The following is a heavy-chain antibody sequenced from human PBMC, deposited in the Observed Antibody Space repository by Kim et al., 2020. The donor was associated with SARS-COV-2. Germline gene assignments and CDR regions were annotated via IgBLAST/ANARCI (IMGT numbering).Heavy chain of an antibody. V-gene: IGHV4-59*01. CDR3: ARQATWIQLWLHAFDI. D-gene: IGHD5-18*01. CDR1: GGSISSYY. CDR2: IYYSGST. J-gene: IGHJ3*02. Sequence: SETLSLTCTVSGGSISSYYWSWIRQPPGKGLEWIGYIYYSGSTNYNPSLKSRVTISVDTSKNQFSLKLSSVTAADTAVYYCARQATWIQLWLHAFDIWGQGTMVTVSS.